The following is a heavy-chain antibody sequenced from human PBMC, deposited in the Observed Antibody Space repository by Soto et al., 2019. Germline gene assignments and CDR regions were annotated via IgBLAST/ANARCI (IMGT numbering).Heavy chain of an antibody. CDR3: ATASGSTYGGPYYYYGLDV. CDR1: GASITTYY. CDR2: IYYSGST. D-gene: IGHD2-15*01. V-gene: IGHV4-59*08. Sequence: PSETLSLTCTVSGASITTYYWSWIRQPPGKGLEWIGYIYYSGSTKYNPSLKSRVTISVDTSKNQFSLKVSSVTAADTAVYYCATASGSTYGGPYYYYGLDVWGQGTTVTVSS. J-gene: IGHJ6*02.